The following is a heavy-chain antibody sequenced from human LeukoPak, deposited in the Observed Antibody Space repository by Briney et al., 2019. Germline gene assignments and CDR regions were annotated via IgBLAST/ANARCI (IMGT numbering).Heavy chain of an antibody. CDR1: GFTFSSYT. J-gene: IGHJ4*02. CDR2: ISYDGSNK. D-gene: IGHD2-21*01. CDR3: ARDPYDGWYYFDY. Sequence: GGSLRLSCTASGFTFSSYTMSWVRQAPGKGLEWVAVISYDGSNKYYADSVKGRFTISRDNSKNTLYLQMNSLRAEDTAVYYCARDPYDGWYYFDYWGQGTLVTVSS. V-gene: IGHV3-30*04.